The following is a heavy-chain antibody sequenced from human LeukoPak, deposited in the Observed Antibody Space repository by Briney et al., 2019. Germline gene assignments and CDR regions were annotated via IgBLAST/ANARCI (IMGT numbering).Heavy chain of an antibody. Sequence: SETLSLTCAVYGGSFSTYYWSWIRQPPGKGLEWIGEINHSGSTNYNPSLKSRVTISVDTSKNQFSLRLSSVTAADTAVYYCATQGWFDPWGQGTLVTVSS. CDR2: INHSGST. J-gene: IGHJ5*02. CDR3: ATQGWFDP. V-gene: IGHV4-34*01. CDR1: GGSFSTYY.